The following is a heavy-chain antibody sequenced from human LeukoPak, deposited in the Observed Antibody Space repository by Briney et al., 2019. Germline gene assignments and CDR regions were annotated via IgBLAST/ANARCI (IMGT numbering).Heavy chain of an antibody. CDR2: IYYSGST. J-gene: IGHJ3*02. D-gene: IGHD2-8*01. CDR3: ARDRRRCTNGVCYIRPNDAFDI. Sequence: SETLSLTCTVSGGSISSSSYYWGWIRQPPGKGLEWIGSIYYSGSTYYNPSLKSRVTISVDTSKNQFSLKLSSVTAADTAVYYCARDRRRCTNGVCYIRPNDAFDIWGQGTVVTVSS. CDR1: GGSISSSSYY. V-gene: IGHV4-39*07.